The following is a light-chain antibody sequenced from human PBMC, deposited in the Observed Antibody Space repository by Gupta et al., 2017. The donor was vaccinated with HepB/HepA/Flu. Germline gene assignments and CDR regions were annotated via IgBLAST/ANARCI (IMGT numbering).Light chain of an antibody. Sequence: DIQMTQSPSTLSASVGDRVTITCRASQSISSWLAWYQQKPGKAPKVLIYEASTLESGVPSRFRGSGSWTEFTLTINSLQPDDFATYYCQQYNSYSRTFGQGTKVEIK. V-gene: IGKV1-5*03. CDR1: QSISSW. J-gene: IGKJ1*01. CDR2: EAS. CDR3: QQYNSYSRT.